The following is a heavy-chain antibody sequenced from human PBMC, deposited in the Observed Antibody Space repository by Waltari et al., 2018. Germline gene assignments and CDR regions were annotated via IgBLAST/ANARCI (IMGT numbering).Heavy chain of an antibody. V-gene: IGHV3-21*01. CDR3: ARDGSY. CDR2: ISSRSTYI. CDR1: GFPFSNYS. J-gene: IGHJ4*02. Sequence: EVQLVESGGGLVKPGGSLRLSCANSGFPFSNYSMNGVRQAPGKGLEWVSSISSRSTYIDYTDSVKGRFTISRDNAKNSLYLQMNSLRAEDTAVYYCARDGSYWGQGTLVTVSS.